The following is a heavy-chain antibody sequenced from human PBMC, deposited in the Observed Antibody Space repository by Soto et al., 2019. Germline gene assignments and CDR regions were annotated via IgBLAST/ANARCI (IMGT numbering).Heavy chain of an antibody. V-gene: IGHV4-39*01. CDR2: VHDTGTT. D-gene: IGHD6-6*01. J-gene: IGHJ4*02. CDR3: ARGLSSPPAAGV. CDR1: GGSVSSGGNY. Sequence: QLQLQESGPGLVKPSETLSLTCAVSGGSVSSGGNYWGWIRQSPGKGLEWIGSVHDTGTTHYNPSLTSRITKSVNTSKNQLSLNVNSVTAADRAVYYCARGLSSPPAAGVWGQGTLVTVSS.